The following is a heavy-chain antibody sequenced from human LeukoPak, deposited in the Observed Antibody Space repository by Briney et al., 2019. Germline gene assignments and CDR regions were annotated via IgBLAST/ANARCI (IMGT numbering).Heavy chain of an antibody. D-gene: IGHD6-13*01. CDR2: ISGSGGGT. J-gene: IGHJ4*02. Sequence: SGGSLRLSCAASGFTFSSYAMTWVRQAPGKELEWVSAISGSGGGTYYADSVKGRFTISRDNSKNTLYLQMNSLRAEDTAVYYCAKGIGAASDYWGQGTLVTVSS. V-gene: IGHV3-23*01. CDR1: GFTFSSYA. CDR3: AKGIGAASDY.